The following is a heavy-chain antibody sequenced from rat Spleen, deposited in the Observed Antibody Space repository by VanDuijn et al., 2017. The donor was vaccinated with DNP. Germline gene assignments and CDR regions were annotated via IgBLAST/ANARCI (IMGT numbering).Heavy chain of an antibody. J-gene: IGHJ3*01. CDR2: ISIKTHNYAT. V-gene: IGHV10-4*01. Sequence: EVQLVESGGGLVQPGRSLKLSCAASGFTFSAYYMAWVRQAPGKGLDWVATISIKTHNYATLYPDSVKERFTVSRDDSQSMIYLQMNNLKTEDTALYYCMTMPAYWGQGTLVTVSS. D-gene: IGHD1-12*01. CDR3: MTMPAY. CDR1: GFTFSAYY.